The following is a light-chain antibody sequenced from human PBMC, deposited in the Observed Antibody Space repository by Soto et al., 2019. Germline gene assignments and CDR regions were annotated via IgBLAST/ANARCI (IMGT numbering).Light chain of an antibody. V-gene: IGKV1-9*01. J-gene: IGKJ4*01. CDR3: QQFNRSPFT. CDR1: QDIRSS. CDR2: TVS. Sequence: DIQLTQSPSFLSASVGDRLTITCRASQDIRSSLAWYQQKPGKAPNLLIYTVSTLQSGVPSRFSGSRSGTEFPLTISSLHQEDFVTYYWQQFNRSPFTFGGGTKVEI.